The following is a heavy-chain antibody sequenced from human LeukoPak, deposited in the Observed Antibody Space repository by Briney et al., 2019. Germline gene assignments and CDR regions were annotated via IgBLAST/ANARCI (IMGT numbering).Heavy chain of an antibody. CDR3: AKDTYYHDSTGFYVFDH. V-gene: IGHV3-30*18. CDR2: ISYDGSNK. D-gene: IGHD3-22*01. CDR1: EFTFSSYG. Sequence: GGSLRLSCAASEFTFSSYGMHWVRQAPGQGLEWVAVISYDGSNKNYADSVKGRFTISRDNSKNTVYLQMNSLRAEDTAVYYCAKDTYYHDSTGFYVFDHWGQGTLVTVSS. J-gene: IGHJ4*02.